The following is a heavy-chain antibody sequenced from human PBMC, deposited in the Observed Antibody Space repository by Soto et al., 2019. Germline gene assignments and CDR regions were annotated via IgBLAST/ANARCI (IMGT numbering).Heavy chain of an antibody. Sequence: QVQLLESGGGVVQPGRSLRLSCAASGFTFSSYGMHWVRQAPGKGLEWVAVISDDGSNKYYADSVKGRFTISRDNSKKTLYLQMNSLRVEDTAVYYCAKEGRFGEPEGYFQHGGQGTLVTVSS. CDR2: ISDDGSNK. CDR1: GFTFSSYG. J-gene: IGHJ1*01. V-gene: IGHV3-30*18. CDR3: AKEGRFGEPEGYFQH. D-gene: IGHD3-10*01.